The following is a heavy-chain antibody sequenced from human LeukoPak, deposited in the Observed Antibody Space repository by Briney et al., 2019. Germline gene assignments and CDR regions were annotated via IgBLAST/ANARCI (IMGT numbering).Heavy chain of an antibody. V-gene: IGHV4-39*02. Sequence: PSETLSLTCTVSGDSVTSGGFYWAWLRQPPGKGLEWIATVYYTGSTYYNPSLKSRVTISIDTSKNHFSLKLRSVVAPDTAVYYCARHSGSGSQLRPFDPRGQGTLVTVSS. J-gene: IGHJ5*02. CDR1: GDSVTSGGFY. CDR2: VYYTGST. D-gene: IGHD3-10*01. CDR3: ARHSGSGSQLRPFDP.